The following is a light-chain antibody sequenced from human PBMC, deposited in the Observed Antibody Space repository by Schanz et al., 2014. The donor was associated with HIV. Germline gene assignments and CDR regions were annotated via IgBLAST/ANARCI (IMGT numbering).Light chain of an antibody. CDR2: EVS. CDR1: STDVGSYDL. V-gene: IGLV2-23*02. Sequence: QSVLTQPASVSGSPGQSITISCTGTSTDVGSYDLVSWYQQHPGKAPKLIIYEVSKRPSGLSDRFSGFSASKSGNTASLTISGLQAEDEADYYCCSYASGSTPLFVFGTGTKLTVL. CDR3: CSYASGSTPLFV. J-gene: IGLJ1*01.